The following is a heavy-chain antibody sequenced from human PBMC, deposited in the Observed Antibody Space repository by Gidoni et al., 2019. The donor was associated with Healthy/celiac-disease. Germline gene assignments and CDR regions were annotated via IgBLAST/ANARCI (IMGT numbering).Heavy chain of an antibody. CDR1: GFTFSGSA. CDR3: LTQPVAATL. J-gene: IGHJ4*02. V-gene: IGHV3-73*01. D-gene: IGHD2-15*01. CDR2: IRSKANSYAT. Sequence: EVQRVESGGGLVQPGGSLKLSCAASGFTFSGSAMHWVRQASGKGLEWVGRIRSKANSYATAYAASVKGRFTISRDDSKNTAYLQMNSLKTEDTAVYYCLTQPVAATLWGQGTLVTVSS.